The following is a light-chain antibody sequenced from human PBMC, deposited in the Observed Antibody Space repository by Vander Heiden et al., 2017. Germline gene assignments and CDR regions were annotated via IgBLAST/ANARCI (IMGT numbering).Light chain of an antibody. CDR3: QQDGSLALT. J-gene: IGKJ4*01. Sequence: EIVLTQSPATLSLSPGQRATLSCGAGQTLSSDFLAWYQQRPGRAPRLLIYNASRRATGIPDRFSGSGSGTDFTLTISRLEPEDFAVYYCQQDGSLALTFGGGTKVEIK. CDR2: NAS. CDR1: QTLSSDF. V-gene: IGKV3D-20*01.